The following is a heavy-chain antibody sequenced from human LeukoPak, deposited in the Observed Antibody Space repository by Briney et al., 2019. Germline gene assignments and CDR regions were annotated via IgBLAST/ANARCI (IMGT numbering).Heavy chain of an antibody. CDR1: GFTVSSNY. Sequence: PGGSLRLSCAASGFTVSSNYMSWARQAPGKGLEWVSVIYSGGSTYYADSVKGRFTISRDNSKNTLYLQMNSLRAEDTAVYYCARSTLRYCSSTSCYVAPNWYFDLWGRGTLVTVSS. V-gene: IGHV3-53*01. J-gene: IGHJ2*01. D-gene: IGHD2-2*01. CDR3: ARSTLRYCSSTSCYVAPNWYFDL. CDR2: IYSGGST.